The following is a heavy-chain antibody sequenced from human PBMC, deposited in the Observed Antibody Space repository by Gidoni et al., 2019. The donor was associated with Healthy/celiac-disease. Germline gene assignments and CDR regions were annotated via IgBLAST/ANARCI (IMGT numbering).Heavy chain of an antibody. D-gene: IGHD4-4*01. CDR2: IYYSGST. J-gene: IGHJ4*02. CDR3: ATHTVTQHFDY. Sequence: QLQLQESGPGLVKPSETLSLTCTVSGGSISRSSYYWGWIRQPPGKGLDWIGSIYYSGSTFYNLSLKSRVTISVDTSKNQFSLKLSSVTAADTAVYYCATHTVTQHFDYWGQGTLVTVSS. CDR1: GGSISRSSYY. V-gene: IGHV4-39*01.